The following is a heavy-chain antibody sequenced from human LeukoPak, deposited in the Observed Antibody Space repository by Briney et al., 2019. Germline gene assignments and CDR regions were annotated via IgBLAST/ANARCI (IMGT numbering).Heavy chain of an antibody. D-gene: IGHD1-26*01. V-gene: IGHV3-7*01. CDR3: ARDRWELLGSYFDY. CDR2: IKQDGSEK. J-gene: IGHJ4*02. CDR1: GFTFSNYE. Sequence: GGSLRLSCAASGFTFSNYEMSWVRQAPGKGLEWVANIKQDGSEKYYVDSVKGRFTISRDNAKNSLYLQMNSLRAEDTAVYYCARDRWELLGSYFDYWGQGTLVTVSS.